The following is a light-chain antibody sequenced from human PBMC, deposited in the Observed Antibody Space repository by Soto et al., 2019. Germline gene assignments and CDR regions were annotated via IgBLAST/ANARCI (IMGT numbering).Light chain of an antibody. V-gene: IGKV3-15*01. Sequence: EIVLTQSPGTLSLSPGERATLSCRASQSVSSNLAWYQQKPGQAPRLLIYGASTRATGIPARFSGSGSGTEFTLTISSLQSEDFAVYYCQQYNNWHGTFGQGTKVDI. CDR2: GAS. CDR1: QSVSSN. CDR3: QQYNNWHGT. J-gene: IGKJ1*01.